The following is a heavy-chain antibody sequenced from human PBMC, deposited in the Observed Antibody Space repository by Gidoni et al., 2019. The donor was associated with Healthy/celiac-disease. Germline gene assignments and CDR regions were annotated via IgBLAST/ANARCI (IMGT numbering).Heavy chain of an antibody. Sequence: EVQLVESGGGLVQPGGSLRLSCAASGLTFSSYSMNWVRQAPGKGLEWVSYISSSSSTIYYADSVKGRFTISRDNAKNSLYLQMNSLRDEDTAVYYCARDRYYYDSSGYPDWGQGTLVTVSS. D-gene: IGHD3-22*01. CDR3: ARDRYYYDSSGYPD. V-gene: IGHV3-48*02. CDR1: GLTFSSYS. CDR2: ISSSSSTI. J-gene: IGHJ4*02.